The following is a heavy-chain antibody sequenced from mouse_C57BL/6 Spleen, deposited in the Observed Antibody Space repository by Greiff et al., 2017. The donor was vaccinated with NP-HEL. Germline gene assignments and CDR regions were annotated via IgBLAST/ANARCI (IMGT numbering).Heavy chain of an antibody. CDR2: ISDGGSYT. Sequence: DVQLVESGGGLVKPGGSLKLSCAASGFTFSSYAMSWVRQTPEKRLEWVATISDGGSYTYYPDNVKGRFTISRDNAKNNLYLQMSHLKSEDTAMYYCARDYSNYGDYAMDYWGQGTSVTVSS. CDR3: ARDYSNYGDYAMDY. CDR1: GFTFSSYA. J-gene: IGHJ4*01. V-gene: IGHV5-4*01. D-gene: IGHD2-5*01.